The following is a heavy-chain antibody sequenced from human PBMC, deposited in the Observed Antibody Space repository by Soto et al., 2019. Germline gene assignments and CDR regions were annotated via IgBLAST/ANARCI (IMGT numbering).Heavy chain of an antibody. Sequence: SVKVSCKASGGTFSSYAISWVRQAPGQGLEWMGGIIPIFGTANYAQKFQGRVTITADESTSTAYMELNSLRAEDTAVYYCARDRQQLVQDYWGQGTLVTVSS. D-gene: IGHD6-13*01. CDR2: IIPIFGTA. V-gene: IGHV1-69*01. J-gene: IGHJ4*02. CDR1: GGTFSSYA. CDR3: ARDRQQLVQDY.